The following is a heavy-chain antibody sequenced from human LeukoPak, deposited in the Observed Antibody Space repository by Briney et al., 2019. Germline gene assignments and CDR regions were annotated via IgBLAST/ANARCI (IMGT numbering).Heavy chain of an antibody. CDR1: GYTFTGYY. V-gene: IGHV1-2*02. D-gene: IGHD6-19*01. Sequence: ASVKVSCKASGYTFTGYYMHWVRQAPGQGLEWMGWINPNSGGTNYAQKFQGRVTMTRDTSISTAYMELSRLRSDDTAVYYCARDLPDLDSSGWYEAVNWGQGTLVTVSS. CDR3: ARDLPDLDSSGWYEAVN. CDR2: INPNSGGT. J-gene: IGHJ4*02.